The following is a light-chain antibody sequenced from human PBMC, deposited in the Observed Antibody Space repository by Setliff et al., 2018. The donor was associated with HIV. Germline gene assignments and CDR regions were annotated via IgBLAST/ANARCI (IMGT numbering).Light chain of an antibody. CDR2: DVT. Sequence: QSVLTQPASVSGSPGQSITISCTGTSSDVGSYSYVSWYQQHPGKAPKLMIYDVTERPSGVSNRFSGSKSGNTASLTISGLQAEDEADYYCGSYASSGIYVFGTGTKAPS. CDR1: SSDVGSYSY. CDR3: GSYASSGIYV. J-gene: IGLJ1*01. V-gene: IGLV2-14*03.